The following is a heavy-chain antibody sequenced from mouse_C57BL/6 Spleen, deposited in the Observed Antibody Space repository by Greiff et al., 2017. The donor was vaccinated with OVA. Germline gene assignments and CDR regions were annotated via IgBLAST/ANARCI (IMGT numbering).Heavy chain of an antibody. J-gene: IGHJ1*03. Sequence: VQLQQPGAELVKPGASVKLSCKASGYTFTSYWMHWVKQRPGQGLEWIGMIHPNSGSTNYNEKFKSKATLTVDKSSSTAYMQLSSLTSEDSAVYYWARGDYGSSGGYFDVWGTGTTVTVSS. CDR2: IHPNSGST. CDR1: GYTFTSYW. CDR3: ARGDYGSSGGYFDV. V-gene: IGHV1-64*01. D-gene: IGHD1-1*01.